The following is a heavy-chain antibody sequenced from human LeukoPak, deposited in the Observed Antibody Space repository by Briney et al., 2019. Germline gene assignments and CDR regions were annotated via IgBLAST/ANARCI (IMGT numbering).Heavy chain of an antibody. CDR2: INHSGSA. CDR1: GGSFSGYY. CDR3: ARRRGGSSQSDS. J-gene: IGHJ5*02. V-gene: IGHV4-34*01. D-gene: IGHD6-6*01. Sequence: PSETLSLTCAVYGGSFSGYYWSWIRQPPGKGLEWIGEINHSGSANYNPSLKSRATISADTSKNQFSLNLNSVTAADTAVYYCARRRGGSSQSDSWGQGSLVIVSS.